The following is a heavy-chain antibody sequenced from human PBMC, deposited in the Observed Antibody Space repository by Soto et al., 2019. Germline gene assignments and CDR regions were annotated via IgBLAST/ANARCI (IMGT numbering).Heavy chain of an antibody. D-gene: IGHD2-2*01. CDR1: GGSISSYY. V-gene: IGHV4-59*08. Sequence: SETLSLTCTVSGGSISSYYWSWIRQPPGKGLEWIGYIYYSGSTNYNPSLKSRVTISVDTSKNQFSLKLSSVTAADTAVYYCARQSPRAAMGFAWGQGTLVTVSS. CDR2: IYYSGST. J-gene: IGHJ5*02. CDR3: ARQSPRAAMGFA.